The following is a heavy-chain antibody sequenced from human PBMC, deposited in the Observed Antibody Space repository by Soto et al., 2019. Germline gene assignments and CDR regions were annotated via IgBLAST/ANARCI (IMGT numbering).Heavy chain of an antibody. CDR2: IYYSGST. J-gene: IGHJ4*02. Sequence: QVQLQESGPGLVKPSQTLSLTCTVSGGSISSGDYYWSWIRQPPGKGLEWIGYIYYSGSTYYNPSLKRRVTISVDTSKNQFSLKLSSVTAADTAVYYCARGSYYYDSSGYSHYWGEGTLVTVSS. V-gene: IGHV4-30-4*01. D-gene: IGHD3-22*01. CDR3: ARGSYYYDSSGYSHY. CDR1: GGSISSGDYY.